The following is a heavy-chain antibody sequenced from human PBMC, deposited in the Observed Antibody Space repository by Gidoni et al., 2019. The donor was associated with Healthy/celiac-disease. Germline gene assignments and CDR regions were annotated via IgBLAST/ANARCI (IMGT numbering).Heavy chain of an antibody. Sequence: EVQLVESGGGLVQPGRSLRLSCEASGFTFDDYAMHWVRQAPGKGLAWVSGISWNSCSIGYADSVKGRFTISRDNAKNSLYLQMNSLRAEDTALYYCAKDKGSGWYYFDYWGQGTLVTVSS. CDR1: GFTFDDYA. D-gene: IGHD6-19*01. J-gene: IGHJ4*02. V-gene: IGHV3-9*01. CDR3: AKDKGSGWYYFDY. CDR2: ISWNSCSI.